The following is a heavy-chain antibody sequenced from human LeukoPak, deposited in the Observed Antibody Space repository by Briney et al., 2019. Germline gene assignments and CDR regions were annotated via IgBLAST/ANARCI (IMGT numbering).Heavy chain of an antibody. Sequence: VASVKVSCKASGYTFTSYDINWVRQATGQGLEWMGWMNPNSGNTGYAQKFQGRVTMTRDTSISTAYMELSRLRSDDTAVYYCARDVRIYSYGYRVFDYWGQGTLVTVSS. V-gene: IGHV1-8*01. CDR2: MNPNSGNT. CDR1: GYTFTSYD. CDR3: ARDVRIYSYGYRVFDY. J-gene: IGHJ4*02. D-gene: IGHD5-18*01.